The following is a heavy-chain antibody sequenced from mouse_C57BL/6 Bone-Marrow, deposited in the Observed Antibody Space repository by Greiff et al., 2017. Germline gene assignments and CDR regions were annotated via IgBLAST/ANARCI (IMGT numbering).Heavy chain of an antibody. V-gene: IGHV5-6*01. Sequence: EVHLVESGGDLVKPGGSLKLSCAASGFTFSSYGMSWVRQTPDKRLEWVATISSGGSYTYYPDSVKGRFTISRDNAKNTLYLQMSSLKSEDTAMYYCASISHWYFDVWGTGTTVTVSS. CDR2: ISSGGSYT. CDR1: GFTFSSYG. CDR3: ASISHWYFDV. J-gene: IGHJ1*03.